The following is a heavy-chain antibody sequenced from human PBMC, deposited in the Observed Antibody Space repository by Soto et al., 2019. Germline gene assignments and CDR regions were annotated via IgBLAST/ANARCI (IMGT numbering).Heavy chain of an antibody. CDR2: INHSGST. J-gene: IGHJ3*02. CDR3: AREPGGDSAFDI. Sequence: SETLSLTCAVYGGSFSGYYWSWIRQPPGKGLEWIGEINHSGSTNYNPSLKSRVTISVDTSKNQFSLKLSSVTAADTAVYYCAREPGGDSAFDIWGQGTMVTVSS. D-gene: IGHD4-17*01. CDR1: GGSFSGYY. V-gene: IGHV4-34*01.